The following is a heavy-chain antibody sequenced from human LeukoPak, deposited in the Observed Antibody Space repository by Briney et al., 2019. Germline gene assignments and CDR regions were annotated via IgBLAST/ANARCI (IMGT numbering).Heavy chain of an antibody. V-gene: IGHV3-23*01. CDR1: GFTFSSYA. D-gene: IGHD3-9*01. J-gene: IGHJ6*03. CDR3: AKGGDILTGYYNYYYYYYMDV. CDR2: ISGSGGST. Sequence: GGSLRLSCAASGFTFSSYAMSWVRQAPGKGLEWVSAISGSGGSTYYADSVKGRFTTSRDNSNNTLYLQMNSLRAEDTAVYYCAKGGDILTGYYNYYYYYYMDVWGKGTTVTVSS.